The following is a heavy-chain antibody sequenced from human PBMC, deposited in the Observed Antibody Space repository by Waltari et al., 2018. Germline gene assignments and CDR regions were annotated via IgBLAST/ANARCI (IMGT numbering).Heavy chain of an antibody. D-gene: IGHD2-15*01. CDR2: IRGSGGST. J-gene: IGHJ6*02. Sequence: EVQLLESGGGLVQPGGSLRLPCAAFGFTFRSYAMSWVRQAPGKWLEWVSAIRGSGGSTYYADSVKGRFTISRDNSKNTLYLQMNSLRAEDTAVYYCAKLMGRVAHYGMDVWGQGTTVTVSS. CDR1: GFTFRSYA. CDR3: AKLMGRVAHYGMDV. V-gene: IGHV3-23*01.